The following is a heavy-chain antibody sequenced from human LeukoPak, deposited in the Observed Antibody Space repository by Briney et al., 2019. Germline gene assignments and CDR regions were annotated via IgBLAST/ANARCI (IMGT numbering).Heavy chain of an antibody. CDR1: GFTFNNHD. D-gene: IGHD2-15*01. Sequence: GGSLRLSCAASGFTFNNHDMHWVRQAPGKGLEWVAGISYDGRNKYCADSVKGRFTISRDNSKNTLNLQMNSLRTEDTAVYYCAKPRDIDSWAFDVWGQGTMVTLS. CDR2: ISYDGRNK. V-gene: IGHV3-30*18. CDR3: AKPRDIDSWAFDV. J-gene: IGHJ3*01.